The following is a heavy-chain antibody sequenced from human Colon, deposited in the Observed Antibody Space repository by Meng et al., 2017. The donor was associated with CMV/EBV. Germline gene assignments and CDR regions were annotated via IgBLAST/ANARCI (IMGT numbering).Heavy chain of an antibody. CDR3: ADFENGPGY. CDR2: IFSNGNT. D-gene: IGHD1-14*01. J-gene: IGHJ4*02. CDR1: AFNVSGGY. V-gene: IGHV3-66*01. Sequence: EVPLVGSGGGLGQPGGSLRLSCAVSAFNVSGGYMSWVRQAPGKGLEWVSSIFSNGNTYYADSVKGRFTISRDDSKNILFLQMNTLRAEDTAVYSCADFENGPGYWGQGTLVTVSS.